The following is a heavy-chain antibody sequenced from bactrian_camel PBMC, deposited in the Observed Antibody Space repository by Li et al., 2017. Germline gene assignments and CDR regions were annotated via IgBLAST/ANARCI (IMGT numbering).Heavy chain of an antibody. CDR3: TRDPFQAWMY. CDR1: GHTYSSNC. Sequence: HVQLVESGGGSVQPGGSLRLSCGASGHTYSSNCMGWFRQAPGKGLEWVSTLTRDGTTYYADSVKGRFTLSRDSAMNTLFLQLNNLKPEDSGAYYCTRDPFQAWMYWGQGTQVTVS. V-gene: IGHV3S9*01. J-gene: IGHJ4*01. D-gene: IGHD3*01. CDR2: LTRDGTT.